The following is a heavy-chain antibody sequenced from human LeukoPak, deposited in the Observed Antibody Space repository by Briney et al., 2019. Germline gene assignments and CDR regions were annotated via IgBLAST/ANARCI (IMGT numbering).Heavy chain of an antibody. CDR2: INPSGGST. CDR1: GYTFTSYY. CDR3: ARQGITGTTGVVPFDP. V-gene: IGHV1-46*01. D-gene: IGHD1-7*01. Sequence: RASVKVSCKASGYTFTSYYMHWVRQAPGQGLEWMGIINPSGGSTSYAQKFQGRVTMTRDMSTSTVYMELSSLRSEDTAVYYCARQGITGTTGVVPFDPWGQGTLVTVSS. J-gene: IGHJ5*02.